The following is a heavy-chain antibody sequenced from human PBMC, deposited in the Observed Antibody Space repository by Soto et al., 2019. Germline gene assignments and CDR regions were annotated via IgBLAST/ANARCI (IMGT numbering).Heavy chain of an antibody. CDR3: ARITYCGGDCYRGFDP. CDR1: GGSITNYY. CDR2: IYYSGTT. Sequence: SETLSLTCTVSGGSITNYYWSWIRQPPGKGLEWIGYIYYSGTTNYNPSLKSRVTISVDTSKNQFSLKLSSVTAADTAVYYCARITYCGGDCYRGFDPWGQGTLVTVSS. V-gene: IGHV4-59*12. D-gene: IGHD2-21*02. J-gene: IGHJ5*02.